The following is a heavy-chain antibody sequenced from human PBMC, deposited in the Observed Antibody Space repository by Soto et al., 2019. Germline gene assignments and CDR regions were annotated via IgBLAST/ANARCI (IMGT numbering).Heavy chain of an antibody. Sequence: EVQLVESGGGLVKPGVSLRLSCAASGFTFSSYSMNWVRQAPGKGLEWVSSISSSSSYIYYADSVKGRFTISRDNAKNSLYLQMNSLRAEDTAVYYCASPAGMIEGVGGYWGQGTLVTVSS. D-gene: IGHD3-22*01. CDR3: ASPAGMIEGVGGY. J-gene: IGHJ4*02. V-gene: IGHV3-21*01. CDR1: GFTFSSYS. CDR2: ISSSSSYI.